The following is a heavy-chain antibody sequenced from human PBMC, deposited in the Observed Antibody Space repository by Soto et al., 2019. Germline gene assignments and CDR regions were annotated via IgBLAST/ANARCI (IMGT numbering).Heavy chain of an antibody. CDR2: ITPILGTA. CDR3: ARGVYDNSGYYSPHPQKDSGMDV. J-gene: IGHJ6*02. V-gene: IGHV1-69*13. CDR1: GNTFSRYV. Sequence: SVKVSCKASGNTFSRYVIIWVRQAPGQGLEWVGGITPILGTAIYAQKFQGRVTITADDSTSTAYMELSSLRSEDTAVYYCARGVYDNSGYYSPHPQKDSGMDVWGQGTTVTVSS. D-gene: IGHD3-22*01.